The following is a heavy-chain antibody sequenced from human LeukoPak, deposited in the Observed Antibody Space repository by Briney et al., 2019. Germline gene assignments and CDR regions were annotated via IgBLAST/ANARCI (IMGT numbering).Heavy chain of an antibody. D-gene: IGHD3-10*01. V-gene: IGHV4-39*01. J-gene: IGHJ4*02. Sequence: PSETLSLTCTVSGGSISSSSYYWGWIGQPPGKGLEWIGSIYYSGSTYYNPSLKSRVTISVDTSKNQFSLKLSSVTAADTAVYYCARRPVGTGKNPSRKLLGEYYFDYWGQGTLVTVSS. CDR2: IYYSGST. CDR1: GGSISSSSYY. CDR3: ARRPVGTGKNPSRKLLGEYYFDY.